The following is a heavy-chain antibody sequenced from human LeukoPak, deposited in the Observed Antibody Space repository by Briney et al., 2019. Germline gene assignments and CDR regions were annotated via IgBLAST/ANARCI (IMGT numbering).Heavy chain of an antibody. J-gene: IGHJ3*02. D-gene: IGHD2-21*01. V-gene: IGHV4-4*07. Sequence: SETLSLTCTVSGGSISSYYWSWIRQPAGKGLEWIGRIYTSGSTNYNPSLKSRVTMSVDTSKNQFSLKLSSVTAADTAVYYCARALADVLLYSSRQLRGAFDIWGQGTMVTVSS. CDR1: GGSISSYY. CDR2: IYTSGST. CDR3: ARALADVLLYSSRQLRGAFDI.